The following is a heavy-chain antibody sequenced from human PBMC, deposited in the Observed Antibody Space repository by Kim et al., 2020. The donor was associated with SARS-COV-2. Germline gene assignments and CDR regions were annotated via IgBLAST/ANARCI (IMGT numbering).Heavy chain of an antibody. CDR3: ARDRARAAQGEYGMDV. J-gene: IGHJ6*02. Sequence: GGSLRLSCAASGFTFSSYSMNWVRQAPGKGLEWVSSISSSSSYIYYADSVKGRFTISRDNAKNTLYLQMNSLRAEDTAVYYCARDRARAAQGEYGMDVWGQGHTVTVPS. CDR1: GFTFSSYS. D-gene: IGHD3-16*01. V-gene: IGHV3-21*01. CDR2: ISSSSSYI.